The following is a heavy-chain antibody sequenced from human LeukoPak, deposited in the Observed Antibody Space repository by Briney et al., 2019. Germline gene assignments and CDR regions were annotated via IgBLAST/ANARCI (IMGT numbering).Heavy chain of an antibody. Sequence: ASVKVSCKASGYTFTGYYMHWVRQAPGQGLEWMGWINPNSGGTNYAQKFQGRVTMTRDTSISTAYMELSRLRSDDTAVYYRAREREAPGGDCPGDWGQGTLVTVSS. J-gene: IGHJ4*02. V-gene: IGHV1-2*02. CDR2: INPNSGGT. CDR1: GYTFTGYY. D-gene: IGHD2-21*01. CDR3: AREREAPGGDCPGD.